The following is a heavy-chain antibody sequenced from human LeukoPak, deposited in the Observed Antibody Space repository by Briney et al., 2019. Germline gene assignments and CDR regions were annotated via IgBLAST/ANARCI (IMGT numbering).Heavy chain of an antibody. V-gene: IGHV1-2*02. CDR2: MNPNSGGT. D-gene: IGHD3-22*01. Sequence: ASVKVSCKASGYTFTGYYMHWVRQAPGQGLEWMGWMNPNSGGTNYAQKFQGRVTMTRDTSISTAYMELSRLRSDDTAVYYCARWVDSSGYYGYFDYWGQGTLVTVSS. CDR1: GYTFTGYY. J-gene: IGHJ4*02. CDR3: ARWVDSSGYYGYFDY.